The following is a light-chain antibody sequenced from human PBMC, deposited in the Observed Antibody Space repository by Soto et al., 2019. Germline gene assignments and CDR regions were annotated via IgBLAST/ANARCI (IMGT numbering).Light chain of an antibody. CDR2: KAS. J-gene: IGKJ1*01. Sequence: DIQMTQSPSSVSASVGDRVTITCRASQNVNSWLAWYQQKPGKAPKLLIYKASNLENGVPSRFSGSGSGTEFTLTISGLQPDDFASYYCQQYNNYSGTFGQGTKVEIK. CDR3: QQYNNYSGT. CDR1: QNVNSW. V-gene: IGKV1-5*03.